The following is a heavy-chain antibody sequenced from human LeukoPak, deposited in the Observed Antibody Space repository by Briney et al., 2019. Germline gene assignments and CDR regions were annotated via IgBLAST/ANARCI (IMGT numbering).Heavy chain of an antibody. V-gene: IGHV3-48*02. J-gene: IGHJ1*01. CDR3: ARADSSGYYFPFQH. D-gene: IGHD3-22*01. CDR1: GFPLSIYR. CDR2: ISSSRSTI. Sequence: PGESLTLSCALSGFPLSIYRVNWAREPTGGGVEWVSYISSSRSTIYYPDSVKSRYTTSRDKAKNSLYLQMNSLRDEDTAVYYCARADSSGYYFPFQHWGQGTLVTVSS.